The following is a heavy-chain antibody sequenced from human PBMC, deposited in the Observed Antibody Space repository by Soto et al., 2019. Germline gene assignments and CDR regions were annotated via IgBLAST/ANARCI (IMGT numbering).Heavy chain of an antibody. CDR3: AGSVSYYPDAFDI. Sequence: EVQLVESGGGLIQPGGSLRLSCAASGFTVSSNYMSWVRQAPGKGLEWVSVIYSGGSTYYADSVKGRFTISRDNSKNTLYLQMNSLSAEDTAVYYCAGSVSYYPDAFDIWGQGTMVTVSS. D-gene: IGHD1-26*01. J-gene: IGHJ3*02. CDR2: IYSGGST. V-gene: IGHV3-53*01. CDR1: GFTVSSNY.